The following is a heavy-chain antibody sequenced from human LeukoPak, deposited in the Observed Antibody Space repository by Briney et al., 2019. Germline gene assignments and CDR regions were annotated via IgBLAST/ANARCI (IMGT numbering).Heavy chain of an antibody. CDR2: IYYSGST. Sequence: SETLSLTCTVSGGSISSGGYYWSWTRQHPEKGLEWIGYIYYSGSTYYNPSLKSRVTISVDTSKNQFSLKLSSVTAADTAVYYCARDHGYSYGYFDYWGQGTLVTVSS. CDR3: ARDHGYSYGYFDY. V-gene: IGHV4-31*03. CDR1: GGSISSGGYY. D-gene: IGHD5-18*01. J-gene: IGHJ4*02.